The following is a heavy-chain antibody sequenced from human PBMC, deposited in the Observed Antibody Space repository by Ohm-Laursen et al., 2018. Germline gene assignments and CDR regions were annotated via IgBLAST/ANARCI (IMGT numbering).Heavy chain of an antibody. CDR1: GYTFTGYY. CDR3: AREGHLPTVWYFDY. J-gene: IGHJ4*02. Sequence: VSSVKVSCKASGYTFTGYYMHWVRQAPGQGLEWMGWINPNSGGTNYAQKFQGRVTMTRDTSISTAYMELSRLRSDDTAVYYCAREGHLPTVWYFDYWGQGTLVTVSS. D-gene: IGHD4-17*01. V-gene: IGHV1-2*02. CDR2: INPNSGGT.